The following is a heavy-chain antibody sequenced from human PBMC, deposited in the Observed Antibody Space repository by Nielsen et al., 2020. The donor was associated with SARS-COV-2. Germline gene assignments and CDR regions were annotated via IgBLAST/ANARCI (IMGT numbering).Heavy chain of an antibody. CDR3: ASEVGGSYRDFDY. CDR2: ISGGGST. CDR1: GFIFSSYT. V-gene: IGHV3-23*01. D-gene: IGHD3-16*02. Sequence: GGSLRPSFVGSGFIFSSYTMHWVRQAPGKGLDWFSGISGGGSTFYAEPVRGRFTVSRESFRNTLYLEMNSLGVEDTALYYCASEVGGSYRDFDYWGQGILVSVSS. J-gene: IGHJ4*02.